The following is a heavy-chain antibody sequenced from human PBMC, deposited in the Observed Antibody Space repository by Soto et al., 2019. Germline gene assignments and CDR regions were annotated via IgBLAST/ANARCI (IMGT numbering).Heavy chain of an antibody. D-gene: IGHD3-9*01. V-gene: IGHV3-15*01. CDR2: IKSKTNGGTT. Sequence: EVQLVESGGGLVKPGGSLSLSCAASGFTFSNAWMNWVRQAPGKGLEWVGRIKSKTNGGTTDYAAPVKGRFTISRDDSKNRLYLQMNSLTTEDTAVYYCTTLPVLRYWAFDIWGQGTMVTVSS. J-gene: IGHJ3*02. CDR1: GFTFSNAW. CDR3: TTLPVLRYWAFDI.